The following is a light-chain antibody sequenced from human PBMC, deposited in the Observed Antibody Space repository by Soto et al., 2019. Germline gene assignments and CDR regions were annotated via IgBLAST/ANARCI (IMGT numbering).Light chain of an antibody. CDR2: EVN. V-gene: IGLV2-8*01. Sequence: QSALTQPPSASGSPGQSVTISCTGTSSDVGSYNYVSWYQQHPGKAPKLMIYEVNKRPSGVPDRFSGSKSGNTASLTVSGLPAEDEADFYCSSYAGSNVVFGEGTKLTVL. CDR1: SSDVGSYNY. J-gene: IGLJ2*01. CDR3: SSYAGSNVV.